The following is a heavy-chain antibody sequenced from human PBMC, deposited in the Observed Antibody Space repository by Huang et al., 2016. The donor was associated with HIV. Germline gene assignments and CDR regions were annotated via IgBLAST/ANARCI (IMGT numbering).Heavy chain of an antibody. CDR2: FDPENYET. Sequence: QVQLVQSGPEVKKPGASVKVSCKVSGYTLSELSMHWVRQAPGKGLVWMGGFDPENYETLHAQRFQGRVTMTDDTSMNTAYMELIGLTSEDTAVYYCAGGLLAMNYWGQGTLVTVSS. CDR3: AGGLLAMNY. V-gene: IGHV1-24*01. D-gene: IGHD3-16*01. CDR1: GYTLSELS. J-gene: IGHJ4*02.